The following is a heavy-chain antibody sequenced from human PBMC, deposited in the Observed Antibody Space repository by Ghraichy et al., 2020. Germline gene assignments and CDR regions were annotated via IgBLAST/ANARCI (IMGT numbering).Heavy chain of an antibody. CDR3: ARGKMATKGAFDI. D-gene: IGHD5-24*01. J-gene: IGHJ3*02. Sequence: GESLNISCAASGFTFSSYSMNWVRQAPGKGLEWVSSISSSSSYIYYADSVKGRFTISRDNAKNSLYLQMNSLRAEDTAVYYCARGKMATKGAFDIWGQGTMVTVSS. V-gene: IGHV3-21*01. CDR1: GFTFSSYS. CDR2: ISSSSSYI.